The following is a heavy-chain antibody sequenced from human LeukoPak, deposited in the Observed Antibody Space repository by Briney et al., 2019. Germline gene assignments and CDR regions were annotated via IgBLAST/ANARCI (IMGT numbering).Heavy chain of an antibody. CDR2: ISYDGTNK. J-gene: IGHJ1*01. D-gene: IGHD6-13*01. CDR3: AKASIAAAGGYFQH. Sequence: GGSLRLSCAASGFTFSSYGMHWVRQAPGKGLEWVGLISYDGTNKYYGDSVKGRSTFSRDKSKSTLFLLMNILRAEDTAVYYCAKASIAAAGGYFQHWGQGTLVTVSS. CDR1: GFTFSSYG. V-gene: IGHV3-30*18.